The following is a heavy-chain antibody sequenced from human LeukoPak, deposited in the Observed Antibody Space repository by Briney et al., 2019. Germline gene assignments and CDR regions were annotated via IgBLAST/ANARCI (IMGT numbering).Heavy chain of an antibody. D-gene: IGHD5-18*01. V-gene: IGHV4-34*01. CDR2: INHSGST. Sequence: SETLSLTCAVYGGSFSGYYWSWIRQPPGKGLEWIGEINHSGSTNYNPSLKSRVTISVDTSKNQFSLKLSSVTAADTAVYYCARGIKLYTWIQLTRVKNWFDPWGQGTLVTVSS. CDR1: GGSFSGYY. J-gene: IGHJ5*02. CDR3: ARGIKLYTWIQLTRVKNWFDP.